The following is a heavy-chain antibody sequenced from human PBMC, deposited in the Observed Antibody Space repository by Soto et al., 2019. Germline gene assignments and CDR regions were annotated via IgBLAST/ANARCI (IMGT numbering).Heavy chain of an antibody. V-gene: IGHV1-69*01. CDR2: TIPMFGTP. CDR3: ARPRRDRSYYYGMAV. D-gene: IGHD3-22*01. J-gene: IGHJ6*02. Sequence: QVQLVQSGAEVQQPGASVRVSCKASGGTFSKYAFSWVRQAPGQGLEGLGGTIPMFGTPNYAQKFQGRVAISADESTATVYRELSSLRSEDTAVYFCARPRRDRSYYYGMAVWGQGTTVTVSS. CDR1: GGTFSKYA.